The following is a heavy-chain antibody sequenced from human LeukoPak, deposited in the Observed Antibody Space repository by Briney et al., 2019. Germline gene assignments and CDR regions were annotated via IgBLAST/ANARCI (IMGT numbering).Heavy chain of an antibody. CDR3: TKENPVGGTNYFDY. D-gene: IGHD1-26*01. V-gene: IGHV3-53*01. Sequence: GGSLRLSCATSGFTVSSNCMNWVRQAPGKGLEWVSVIYSVGTTYYADSVKGRFTISRDNSKNTVYLQMNSLRAEDTAVYYCTKENPVGGTNYFDYWGQGTLVAVSS. CDR2: IYSVGTT. J-gene: IGHJ4*02. CDR1: GFTVSSNC.